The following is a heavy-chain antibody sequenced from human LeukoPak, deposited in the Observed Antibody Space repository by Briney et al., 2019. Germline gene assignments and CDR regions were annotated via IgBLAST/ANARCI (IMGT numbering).Heavy chain of an antibody. CDR1: GGSFSGYY. D-gene: IGHD3-16*01. CDR2: INHSGST. V-gene: IGHV4-34*01. Sequence: SETLSLTCAVCGGSFSGYYWSWIRQPPGKGLEWIGEINHSGSTNYNPSLKSRVTISVDTSKNQFSLKLSSVTAADTAVYYCARGSMITDAFDIWGQGTMVTVSS. CDR3: ARGSMITDAFDI. J-gene: IGHJ3*02.